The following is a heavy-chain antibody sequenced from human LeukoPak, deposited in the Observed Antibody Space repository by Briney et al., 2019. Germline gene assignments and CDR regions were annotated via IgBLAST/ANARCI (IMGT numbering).Heavy chain of an antibody. J-gene: IGHJ4*02. CDR3: ARDDYDGSGYYDY. V-gene: IGHV3-30-3*01. CDR1: GFTFSSYA. CDR2: ISYDGSNK. D-gene: IGHD3-22*01. Sequence: GGSLRLSCAASGFTFSSYAMHWVRQAPGKGLEWVAVISYDGSNKYYADSVKGRFTISRDNSKNTLYLQMNSLRAEDTAVYYCARDDYDGSGYYDYWGQGTLVTVSS.